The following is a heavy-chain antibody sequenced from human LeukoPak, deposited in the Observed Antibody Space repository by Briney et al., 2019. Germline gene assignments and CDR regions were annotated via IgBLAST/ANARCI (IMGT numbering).Heavy chain of an antibody. D-gene: IGHD2-21*01. CDR1: GYTFTSYY. CDR3: AREGEGIDY. V-gene: IGHV1-46*01. J-gene: IGHJ4*02. CDR2: INPSGGST. Sequence: VASVKVSCKASGYTFTSYYMHWVRQAPGQGLEWMGIINPSGGSTSYAQKFQGRVTMTRDTSISTAYMELSRLRSDDTAVYYCAREGEGIDYWGQGTLVTVSS.